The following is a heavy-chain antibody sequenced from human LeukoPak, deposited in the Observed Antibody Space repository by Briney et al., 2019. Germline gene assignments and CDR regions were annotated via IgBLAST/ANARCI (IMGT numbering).Heavy chain of an antibody. CDR1: GFTFGDYA. J-gene: IGHJ4*02. V-gene: IGHV3-49*04. D-gene: IGHD4-17*01. CDR2: IRSKAYGGTT. Sequence: GRSLRLSCTASGFTFGDYAMSWVRQAPGKGLEWVGFIRSKAYGGTTEYAASVKGRFTISRDDSKTIAYLQMNSLKTEDTAVYYCTRDVTVTFDDWGQGTLVPVSS. CDR3: TRDVTVTFDD.